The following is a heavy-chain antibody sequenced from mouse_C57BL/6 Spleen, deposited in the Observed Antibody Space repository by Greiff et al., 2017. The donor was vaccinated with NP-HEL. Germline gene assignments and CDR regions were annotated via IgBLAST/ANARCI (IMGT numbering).Heavy chain of an antibody. CDR3: ARVRNYYGSSLYYAMDY. Sequence: QVQLQQSGAELMKPGASVKLSCKATGYTFTGYWIEWVKQRPGHGLEWIGEILPGSGSTNYNEKFKGKATFTADTSSNTAYMQLSSLTTEDSAIYYCARVRNYYGSSLYYAMDYWGQGTSVTVSS. CDR1: GYTFTGYW. V-gene: IGHV1-9*01. D-gene: IGHD1-1*01. CDR2: ILPGSGST. J-gene: IGHJ4*01.